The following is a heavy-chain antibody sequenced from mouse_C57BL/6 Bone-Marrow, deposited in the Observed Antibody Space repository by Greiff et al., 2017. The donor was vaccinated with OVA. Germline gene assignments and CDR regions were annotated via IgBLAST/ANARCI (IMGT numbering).Heavy chain of an antibody. CDR3: SRHPYYAMDY. V-gene: IGHV5-6*02. CDR2: ISSGGSYT. CDR1: GFTFSSYG. J-gene: IGHJ4*01. Sequence: EVMLVESGGDLVKPGGSLKLSCAASGFTFSSYGMSWVRQTPDKRLEWVATISSGGSYTYYPDSVKGRFTISRDNAKNTLYLQMSSLKSEDTAMYYYSRHPYYAMDYWGQGTSVTVSS.